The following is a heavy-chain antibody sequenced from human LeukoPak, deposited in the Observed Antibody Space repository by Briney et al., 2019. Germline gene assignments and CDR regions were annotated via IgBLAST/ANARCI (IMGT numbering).Heavy chain of an antibody. D-gene: IGHD3-10*02. CDR2: IYSRGTT. J-gene: IGHJ4*02. CDR3: ARRTPGPQLGDYVAYYFDL. CDR1: NGSIDSYH. Sequence: SETLSLTCTLSNGSIDSYHCNWVRQAPEKGLEWIGYIYSRGTTKYNPSLKSRGTISIDSSKNLLSLKLTSVTAADTAVYYCARRTPGPQLGDYVAYYFDLWGLGALVTVSS. V-gene: IGHV4-4*09.